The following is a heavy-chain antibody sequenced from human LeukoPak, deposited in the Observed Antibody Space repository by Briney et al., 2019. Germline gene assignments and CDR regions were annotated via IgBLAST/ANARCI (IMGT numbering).Heavy chain of an antibody. CDR3: AKDIDYGGNSGGVDY. CDR2: ISWDGGSA. Sequence: GGSLRLSCAASGFTFDDYTMHWVRQAPGKGLEWVSLISWDGGSAYYADSVKGRFTISRDSSKNSPYLQMNSLRTEDTALYYCAKDIDYGGNSGGVDYWGQGTLVTVSS. CDR1: GFTFDDYT. V-gene: IGHV3-43*01. J-gene: IGHJ4*02. D-gene: IGHD4-23*01.